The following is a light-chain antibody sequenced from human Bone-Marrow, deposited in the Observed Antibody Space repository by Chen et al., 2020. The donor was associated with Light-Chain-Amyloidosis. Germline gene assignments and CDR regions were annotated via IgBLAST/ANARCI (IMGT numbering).Light chain of an antibody. V-gene: IGLV1-51*01. CDR1: RYNIGNNY. J-gene: IGLJ3*02. CDR2: DNS. CDR3: GTWDSSLGAPWV. Sequence: QSVLTQPPSVSAAPGQKVTISCSGSRYNIGNNYVSWYQQLPGTAPKLLIYDNSKRPSGIPDRFAGSKSGTSDTFGITGLQTGDAVDYYGGTWDSSLGAPWVFGGGTKLTVL.